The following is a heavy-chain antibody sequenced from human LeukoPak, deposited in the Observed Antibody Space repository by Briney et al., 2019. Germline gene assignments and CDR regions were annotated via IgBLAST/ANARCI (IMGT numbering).Heavy chain of an antibody. J-gene: IGHJ6*03. CDR3: TVTTLSYYYYYMDV. V-gene: IGHV4-59*01. CDR1: GGSFSGYY. Sequence: SETLSLTCAVYGGSFSGYYWSWIRQPPGKGLEWIGYIYYSGSTNYNPSLKSRVTISVDTSKNQFSLKLSSVTAADTAVYYCTVTTLSYYYYYMDVWGKGTTVTVSS. CDR2: IYYSGST. D-gene: IGHD4-17*01.